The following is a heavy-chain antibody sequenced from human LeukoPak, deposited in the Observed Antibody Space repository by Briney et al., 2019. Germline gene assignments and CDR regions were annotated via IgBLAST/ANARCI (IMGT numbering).Heavy chain of an antibody. V-gene: IGHV3-30-3*01. J-gene: IGHJ3*02. CDR2: ISYDGSNK. Sequence: GGSLRLSCAASGFTFSSYAMHWVRQAPGKGLEWVAVISYDGSNKYYADSVKGRFTISRDNSKNTLYLQMNSLRAEDTAVYYCAREASDAFDIWGQGTMVTVSS. CDR1: GFTFSSYA. CDR3: AREASDAFDI.